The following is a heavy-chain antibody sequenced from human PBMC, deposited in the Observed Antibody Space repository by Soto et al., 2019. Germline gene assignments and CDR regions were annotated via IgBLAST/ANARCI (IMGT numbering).Heavy chain of an antibody. CDR1: GVTLSNFW. V-gene: IGHV3-74*01. D-gene: IGHD2-15*01. CDR3: KRGDTSKLLPHFDY. CDR2: ISSDGSSS. Sequence: EVELEESGGGLVQPGGSLRLSCAASGVTLSNFWVHWVRQVPGKGLMWVSRISSDGSSSSYADSVKGRFTISRDNSKKTVFLQMNSLGVEDSGVYYCKRGDTSKLLPHFDYWGQGTLVTVSS. J-gene: IGHJ4*02.